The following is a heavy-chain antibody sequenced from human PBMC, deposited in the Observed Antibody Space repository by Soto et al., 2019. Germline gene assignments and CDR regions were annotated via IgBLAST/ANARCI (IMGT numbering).Heavy chain of an antibody. CDR1: GFTFSSYA. CDR3: ARGSGPYYDFWSGYYSYYYMDV. D-gene: IGHD3-3*01. J-gene: IGHJ6*03. CDR2: ISGSGGST. V-gene: IGHV3-23*01. Sequence: GGSLRLSCAASGFTFSSYAMSWVRQAPGKGLEWVSDISGSGGSTYYADSVKGRFTISRDNAKNSLYLQMNSLRAEDTAVYYCARGSGPYYDFWSGYYSYYYMDVWGKGTTVTVSS.